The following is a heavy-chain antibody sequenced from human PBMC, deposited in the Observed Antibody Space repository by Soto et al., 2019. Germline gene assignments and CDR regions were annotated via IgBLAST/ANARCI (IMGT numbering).Heavy chain of an antibody. CDR2: IWYDGSNK. CDR1: GFTFSSYG. V-gene: IGHV3-33*01. J-gene: IGHJ1*01. D-gene: IGHD2-21*01. CDR3: AGGERETFQH. Sequence: GGSLRLSCAAFGFTFSSYGMHWVRQAPGKGLEWVAVIWYDGSNKYYADSVKGRFTISRGNSKNTLYLQMNSLRAEDTAVYYCAGGERETFQHWGQGTLVTVSS.